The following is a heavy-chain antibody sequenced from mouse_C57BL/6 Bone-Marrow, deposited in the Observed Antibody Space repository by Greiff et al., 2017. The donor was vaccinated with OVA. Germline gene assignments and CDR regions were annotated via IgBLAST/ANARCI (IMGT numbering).Heavy chain of an antibody. J-gene: IGHJ1*03. V-gene: IGHV5-17*01. CDR2: ISSGSSTI. CDR3: ARINYWYFDV. CDR1: GFTFSDYG. Sequence: EVQVVESGGGLVKPGGSLKLSCAASGFTFSDYGMHWVRQAPEKGLEWVAYISSGSSTIYYADTVKGRFTISRDNAKNTLFLQMTSLRSEDTAMYYCARINYWYFDVWGTRPRSPSPQ.